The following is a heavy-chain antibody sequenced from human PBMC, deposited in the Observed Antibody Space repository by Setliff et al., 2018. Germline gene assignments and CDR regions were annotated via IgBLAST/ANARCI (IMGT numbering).Heavy chain of an antibody. CDR2: VRHDGSNE. CDR1: GFTSNMYG. Sequence: LSLSCAASGFTSNMYGVHWVRQAPGRGLEWVAYVRHDGSNENYADSVKGRFTISRDKAHHSLFLQMNSLRAEDTAVYYCARLALTGYDSSGYYYALDYYYYMDVWGKGTTVTVSS. CDR3: ARLALTGYDSSGYYYALDYYYYMDV. J-gene: IGHJ6*03. V-gene: IGHV3-30*12. D-gene: IGHD3-22*01.